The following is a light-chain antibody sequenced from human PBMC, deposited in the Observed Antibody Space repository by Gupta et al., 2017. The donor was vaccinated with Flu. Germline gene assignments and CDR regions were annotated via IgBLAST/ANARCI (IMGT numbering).Light chain of an antibody. CDR2: EGS. CDR1: SGDVGSYTL. J-gene: IGLJ1*01. Sequence: ITISCTGTSGDVGSYTLVSWYQQLPGKAPKLMLYEGSKRPSGVSNRFSGSKSGNTASLTISGLQAEDEADYYCCSYAGSSTYYVFGTGTKVTVL. CDR3: CSYAGSSTYYV. V-gene: IGLV2-23*01.